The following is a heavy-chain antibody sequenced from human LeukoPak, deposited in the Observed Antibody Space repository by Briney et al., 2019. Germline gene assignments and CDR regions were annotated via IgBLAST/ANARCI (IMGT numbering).Heavy chain of an antibody. CDR1: GFTVSSNY. CDR2: IYSGGST. V-gene: IGHV3-53*04. CDR3: ASENPPLGYCSSTSCPYYYYGMDV. Sequence: GGSLRLSCAASGFTVSSNYMSWVRQAPGKGLEWVSVIYSGGSTYYADSVKGRFTISRHNSKNTLYLQMNSLRAEDTAVYYCASENPPLGYCSSTSCPYYYYGMDVWGQGTTVTVSS. D-gene: IGHD2-2*01. J-gene: IGHJ6*02.